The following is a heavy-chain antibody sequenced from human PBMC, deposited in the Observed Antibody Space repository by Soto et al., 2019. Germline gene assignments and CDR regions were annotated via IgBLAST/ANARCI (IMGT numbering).Heavy chain of an antibody. D-gene: IGHD3-9*01. J-gene: IGHJ4*02. V-gene: IGHV3-21*01. CDR3: ARDSSPYDILTGRFDY. CDR1: GFTFSSYS. CDR2: ISSSSSYI. Sequence: PGGSLRLSCAASGFTFSSYSMNWVRQAPEKGLEWVSSISSSSSYIYYADSVKGRFTISRDNAKNSLYLQMNSLRAEDTAVYYCARDSSPYDILTGRFDYWGQGTLVTVSS.